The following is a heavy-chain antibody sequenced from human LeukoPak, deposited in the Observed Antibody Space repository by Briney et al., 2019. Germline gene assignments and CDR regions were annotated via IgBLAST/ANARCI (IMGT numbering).Heavy chain of an antibody. Sequence: PGGSLRLSCAASGFTFGSSPMTWVRQAPGKGLEWVSSISGSGGRTYDADSVKGRFTISRDNSKNTLYLRMSSLRAEDTAVYYCAKGQVAGHPYYYMDVWGKGTTVTVSS. J-gene: IGHJ6*03. CDR3: AKGQVAGHPYYYMDV. CDR1: GFTFGSSP. CDR2: ISGSGGRT. V-gene: IGHV3-23*01. D-gene: IGHD6-19*01.